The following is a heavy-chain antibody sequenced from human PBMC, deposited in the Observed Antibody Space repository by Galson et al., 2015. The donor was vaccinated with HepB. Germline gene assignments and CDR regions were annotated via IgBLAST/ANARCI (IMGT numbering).Heavy chain of an antibody. J-gene: IGHJ3*02. D-gene: IGHD1-26*01. CDR1: GFTFNTYA. CDR3: AKDTNSGSYVDAFDI. V-gene: IGHV3-23*01. CDR2: NSGTGGST. Sequence: SLRLSCAASGFTFNTYAMNWVRQAPGKGLEWVSVNSGTGGSTYYADSVKGRFTISRDNSKNTLYLQMNSLRAEDTAVYYCAKDTNSGSYVDAFDIWGQGTMVTVSS.